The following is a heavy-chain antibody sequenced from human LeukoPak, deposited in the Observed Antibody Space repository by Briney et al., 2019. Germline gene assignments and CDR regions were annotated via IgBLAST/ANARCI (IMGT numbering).Heavy chain of an antibody. J-gene: IGHJ6*02. CDR2: ISSSSSYI. Sequence: GGSLRLSCAASGFTFSSYSMSWVRQAPGKGLEWVSSISSSSSYIYYADSVKGRFTISRDNAKNSLYLRMNSLRAEDTAVYYCAREPDCSSTSCSPINYGMDVWGQGTTVTVSS. V-gene: IGHV3-21*01. CDR1: GFTFSSYS. D-gene: IGHD2-2*01. CDR3: AREPDCSSTSCSPINYGMDV.